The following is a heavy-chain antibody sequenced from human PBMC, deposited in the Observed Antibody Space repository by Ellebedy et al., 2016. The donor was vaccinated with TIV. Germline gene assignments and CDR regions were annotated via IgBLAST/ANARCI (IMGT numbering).Heavy chain of an antibody. D-gene: IGHD3-22*01. CDR3: ARLDYYDSSGTPTVYYGMDV. J-gene: IGHJ6*02. CDR2: IYYSGST. Sequence: WVRQPPGKGLEWIGSIYYSGSTYYNPSLKSRVTISVDTSKNQFSLKLSSVTAADTAVYYCARLDYYDSSGTPTVYYGMDVWGQGTTVTVSS. V-gene: IGHV4-39*01.